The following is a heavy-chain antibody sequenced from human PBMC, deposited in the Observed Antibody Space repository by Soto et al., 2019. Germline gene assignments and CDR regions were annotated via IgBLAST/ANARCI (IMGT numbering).Heavy chain of an antibody. CDR3: ARDYTYCVFWSGYPPQVYCGRDF. D-gene: IGHD3-3*01. V-gene: IGHV3-30-3*01. CDR1: GFTFSSYA. Sequence: GGSLRLSCAAAGFTFSSYAMHWVRQAPGKGLEWVAVISYDGSNKYYADSVKGRFTISRDNSKNTLYLQMNSLRAEDTAVYYCARDYTYCVFWSGYPPQVYCGRDFWGKGPPVTVSP. CDR2: ISYDGSNK. J-gene: IGHJ6*04.